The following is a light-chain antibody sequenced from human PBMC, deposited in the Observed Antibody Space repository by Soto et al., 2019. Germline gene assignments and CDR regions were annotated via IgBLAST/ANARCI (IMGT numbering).Light chain of an antibody. CDR3: SSYAGSNNVV. CDR2: EVT. J-gene: IGLJ2*01. V-gene: IGLV2-8*01. CDR1: SSDVGGYNY. Sequence: QSALTQPPSASGSPGQSVTISCTGTSSDVGGYNYVSWYQHHPGKAPKIMIYEVTKRPSVVPDRFSGSKSGNTASLTVSGLQAEDEADYYCSSYAGSNNVVFGGGTKLTVL.